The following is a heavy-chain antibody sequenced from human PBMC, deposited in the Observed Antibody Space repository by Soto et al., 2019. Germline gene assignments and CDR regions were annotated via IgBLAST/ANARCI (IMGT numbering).Heavy chain of an antibody. CDR1: GFTFSSYW. V-gene: IGHV3-7*01. J-gene: IGHJ3*02. D-gene: IGHD6-19*01. Sequence: GGSLRLSCAASGFTFSSYWMSWVRQAPGKGLEWVANIKQDGSEKYYVDSVKGRFTISTDNAKNSLYLQMNSLRAEDTAVYYCARDVAVAGDAFDIWGQGTMVTVS. CDR2: IKQDGSEK. CDR3: ARDVAVAGDAFDI.